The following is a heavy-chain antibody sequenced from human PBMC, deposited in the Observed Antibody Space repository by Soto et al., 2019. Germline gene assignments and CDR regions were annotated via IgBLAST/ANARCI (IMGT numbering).Heavy chain of an antibody. Sequence: QVQLQESGPGLVKPSQTLSLTCTVSGGSISSGGYYWSWIRQHPGKGLEWIGYIYYSGSTYYNPSLRSQVTIAVDPSTDPFALKLSSVTAAYTAVYYCARDWYYDSSGKVDWYFDLWGRGTLVTVSS. J-gene: IGHJ2*01. CDR2: IYYSGST. CDR1: GGSISSGGYY. V-gene: IGHV4-31*01. D-gene: IGHD3-22*01. CDR3: ARDWYYDSSGKVDWYFDL.